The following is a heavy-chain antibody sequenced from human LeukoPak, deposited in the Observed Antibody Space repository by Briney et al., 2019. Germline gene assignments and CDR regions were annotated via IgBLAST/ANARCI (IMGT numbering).Heavy chain of an antibody. CDR2: IYYSGST. J-gene: IGHJ6*03. Sequence: PSETLSLTCTVSGGSISSSSYYWGWIRQPPGKGLEWIGSIYYSGSTYYNPSLKSRVTISLDTSKNQFPLKLSSVTAADTAVYYCAGGPHYGDGNYFFHMDVWAKGTTVTVSS. CDR3: AGGPHYGDGNYFFHMDV. CDR1: GGSISSSSYY. V-gene: IGHV4-39*06. D-gene: IGHD4-17*01.